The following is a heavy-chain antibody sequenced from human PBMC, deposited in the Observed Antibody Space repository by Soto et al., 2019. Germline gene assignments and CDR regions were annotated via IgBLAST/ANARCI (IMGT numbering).Heavy chain of an antibody. CDR3: AIGSSMGRFDP. CDR1: GGSFSGYY. CDR2: INHSGST. J-gene: IGHJ5*02. Sequence: PSETLSLTCAVYGGSFSGYYWSWIRQPPGKGLEWIGEINHSGSTNYNPSLKSRVTISVDTSKNQFSLKLSSVTAADTAIYYCAIGSSMGRFDPWGQGTLVTVSS. D-gene: IGHD6-13*01. V-gene: IGHV4-34*01.